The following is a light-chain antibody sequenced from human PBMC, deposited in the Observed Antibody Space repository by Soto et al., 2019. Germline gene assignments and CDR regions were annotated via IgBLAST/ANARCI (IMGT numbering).Light chain of an antibody. CDR2: DVS. CDR1: SSDVGGYNY. Sequence: QSVLTQPRSVSGSHGPSITISCTGTSSDVGGYNYVSWYRQHPGKGTKIMIYDVSKRPSGVPDRFSGSKSGNTASLTSSGLQVADEAAYYCCSYAGSYTHYVFGTGSKLTVL. CDR3: CSYAGSYTHYV. V-gene: IGLV2-11*01. J-gene: IGLJ1*01.